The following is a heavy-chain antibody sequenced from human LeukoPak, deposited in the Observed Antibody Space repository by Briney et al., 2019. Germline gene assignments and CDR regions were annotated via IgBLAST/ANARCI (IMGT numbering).Heavy chain of an antibody. CDR1: GGSISSSSYY. J-gene: IGHJ6*03. Sequence: SETLSLTCAVSGGSISSSSYYWGWIRQPPGKGLEWIGSIYYSGSTYYNPSLKSRVSISVDTSKNQFSLKLSSVTAADTAVYYCANSGSYRGYYYYYMDVWGKGTTVTVSS. CDR2: IYYSGST. D-gene: IGHD1-26*01. CDR3: ANSGSYRGYYYYYMDV. V-gene: IGHV4-39*07.